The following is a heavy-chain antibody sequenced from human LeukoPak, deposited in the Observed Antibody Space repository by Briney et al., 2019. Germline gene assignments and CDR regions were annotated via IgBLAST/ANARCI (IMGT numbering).Heavy chain of an antibody. Sequence: SETLSLTCAVSGGSISSSNWWSWVRQPPGKGLEWIGEIYHSGSTNYNPSLKSRVTISVDKSKNQFSLKLSSVTAADTAVYYCARLGLTTVTPRYYYYYMDVWGKGTTVTISS. V-gene: IGHV4-4*02. CDR2: IYHSGST. CDR3: ARLGLTTVTPRYYYYYMDV. J-gene: IGHJ6*03. D-gene: IGHD4-17*01. CDR1: GGSISSSNW.